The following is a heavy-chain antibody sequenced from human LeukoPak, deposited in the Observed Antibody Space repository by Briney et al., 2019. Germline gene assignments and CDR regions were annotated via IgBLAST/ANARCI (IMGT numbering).Heavy chain of an antibody. D-gene: IGHD3-10*01. V-gene: IGHV3-23*01. Sequence: GGSLRLSCAASGXTFNSYAVSWVRQAPGKGLEWVSAISGSGASTYYADSVKGRFTISRDNSKDTLYVQMNSLRVDDTAVYYCAKGFSYYYYYGMDVWGQGTTVTV. J-gene: IGHJ6*02. CDR1: GXTFNSYA. CDR3: AKGFSYYYYYGMDV. CDR2: ISGSGAST.